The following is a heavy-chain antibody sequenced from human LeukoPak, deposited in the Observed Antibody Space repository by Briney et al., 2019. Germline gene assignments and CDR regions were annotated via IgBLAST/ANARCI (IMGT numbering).Heavy chain of an antibody. CDR3: ARRDGAGLIDY. J-gene: IGHJ4*02. D-gene: IGHD4/OR15-4a*01. V-gene: IGHV4-31*03. CDR2: IYYSGST. CDR1: GGSISSGGYY. Sequence: PSETLSLTCTVSGGSISSGGYYWSWIRQHPGKGLEWIGYIYYSGSTYYNPSLKSRVTISVDTSENQFSLRLSSVTAADTAVYYCARRDGAGLIDYWGQGALVTVSS.